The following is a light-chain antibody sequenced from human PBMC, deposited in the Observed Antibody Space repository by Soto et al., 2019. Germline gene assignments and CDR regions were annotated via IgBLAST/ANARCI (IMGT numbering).Light chain of an antibody. Sequence: DIQMTQSPSTLSASVGDRVTITCRASQSLSSWLAWYQQSPGKAPKLLIYKASSLESGVPSRFSGSGSGTEFTLTISSLQPDDFATYYCQQYNSYPWTFGQGTKV. CDR3: QQYNSYPWT. J-gene: IGKJ1*01. CDR2: KAS. V-gene: IGKV1-5*03. CDR1: QSLSSW.